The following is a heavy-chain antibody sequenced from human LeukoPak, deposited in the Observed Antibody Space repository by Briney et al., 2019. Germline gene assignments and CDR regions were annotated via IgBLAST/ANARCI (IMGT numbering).Heavy chain of an antibody. CDR3: ARRYCSGGSCYYFDY. CDR1: GGSISSSSYY. J-gene: IGHJ4*02. Sequence: SETLSLTCTVSGGSISSSSYYWGWIRQPPGKGLEWIGSIYYSGSTYYNPSLKSRVTISVDTSKNQFSLKLSSVTAADTAVYYCARRYCSGGSCYYFDYWGQGTLVTVSS. CDR2: IYYSGST. V-gene: IGHV4-39*01. D-gene: IGHD2-15*01.